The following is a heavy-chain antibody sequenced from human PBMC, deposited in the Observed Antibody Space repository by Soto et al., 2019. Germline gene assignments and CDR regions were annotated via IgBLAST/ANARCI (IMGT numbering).Heavy chain of an antibody. CDR2: INPSSGST. CDR3: ARGAGSSGYYSHLPYYFDY. Sequence: ASVKVSCEACGYSFTSYYMHWVRQAPGQGLEWMGIINPSSGSTSYAQKFQGRFTMTRDTSTSTVYMDLSSLRSEDTAVYYCARGAGSSGYYSHLPYYFDYGGEETLVTVSS. D-gene: IGHD3-22*01. J-gene: IGHJ4*02. CDR1: GYSFTSYY. V-gene: IGHV1-46*01.